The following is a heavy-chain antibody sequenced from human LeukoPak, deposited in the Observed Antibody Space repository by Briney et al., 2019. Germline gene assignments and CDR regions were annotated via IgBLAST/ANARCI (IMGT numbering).Heavy chain of an antibody. V-gene: IGHV3-30*02. CDR2: IRYDGSRK. CDR3: ARAKPKNMVRGLIMRRESRYYFDY. J-gene: IGHJ4*02. Sequence: GGSLRLSCAASGFIFSSYGMHWVRQAPDKGLEWVAFIRYDGSRKYYADSVKGRFTISRDNSKSTLYIQMNSLRAEDTAVYYCARAKPKNMVRGLIMRRESRYYFDYWGQGTLVTVSS. D-gene: IGHD3-10*01. CDR1: GFIFSSYG.